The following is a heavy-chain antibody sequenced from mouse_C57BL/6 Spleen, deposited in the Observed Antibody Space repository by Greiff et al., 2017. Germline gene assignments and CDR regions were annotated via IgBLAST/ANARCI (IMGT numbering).Heavy chain of an antibody. CDR1: GYAFSSSW. V-gene: IGHV1-82*01. CDR2: IYPGDGDT. Sequence: QVQLQQSGPELVKPGASVKISCKASGYAFSSSWMNWVKQRPGKGLEWIGRIYPGDGDTNYNGKFKGKATLTADKSSSTAYMQLSSLTSEDSAVYFCAPNWDVYYCDYWGQGTTLTVSS. CDR3: APNWDVYYCDY. D-gene: IGHD4-1*01. J-gene: IGHJ2*01.